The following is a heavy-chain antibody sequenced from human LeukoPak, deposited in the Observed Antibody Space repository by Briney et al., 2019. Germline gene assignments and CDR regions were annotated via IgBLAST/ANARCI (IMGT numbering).Heavy chain of an antibody. J-gene: IGHJ4*02. CDR1: GASISSDS. CDR2: IYYSGSS. V-gene: IGHV4-59*08. CDR3: ARLVTDYGDSHYFDS. Sequence: SETLSLTCTVSGASISSDSWNWIRQSPGKGLEWIGYIYYSGSSKNSPSLKSRLTISIDTSRNQFSLKLTSVTPADTAVYFCARLVTDYGDSHYFDSWGQGALVTVSS. D-gene: IGHD4-17*01.